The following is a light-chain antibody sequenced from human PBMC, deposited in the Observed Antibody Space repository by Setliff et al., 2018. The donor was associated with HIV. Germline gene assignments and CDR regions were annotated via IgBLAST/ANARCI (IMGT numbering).Light chain of an antibody. CDR3: CSYAGSSALYV. Sequence: QSVLTQPASVSGSPGQSITFSCTGTSSDVGGYNYVSWYQQHPGKAPKLMIYDVSKRPSGVSNRFSGSKSGNTASLTISGLQAEDEADYYCCSYAGSSALYVFGIGTKGTVL. CDR1: SSDVGGYNY. V-gene: IGLV2-23*02. CDR2: DVS. J-gene: IGLJ1*01.